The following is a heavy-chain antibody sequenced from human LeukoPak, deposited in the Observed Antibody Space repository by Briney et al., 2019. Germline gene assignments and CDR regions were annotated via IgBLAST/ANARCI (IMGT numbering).Heavy chain of an antibody. Sequence: GGSLRLSCAASGFTFSSYAMSWVRQAPGKGLEWVSAISGSGGSTYYADSVKGRFTISRDNSKNTLYLQMNSLRAEDTAVYYCAKDHCSSTSCYWPFFDYWGQGTLVTVSS. V-gene: IGHV3-23*01. J-gene: IGHJ4*02. CDR2: ISGSGGST. CDR3: AKDHCSSTSCYWPFFDY. D-gene: IGHD2-2*01. CDR1: GFTFSSYA.